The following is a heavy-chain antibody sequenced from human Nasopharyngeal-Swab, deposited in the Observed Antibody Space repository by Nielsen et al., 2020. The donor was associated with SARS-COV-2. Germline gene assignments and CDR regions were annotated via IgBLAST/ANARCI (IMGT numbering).Heavy chain of an antibody. CDR2: IDTVGSST. V-gene: IGHV3-74*01. CDR1: GFTFSSYW. D-gene: IGHD2-15*01. Sequence: GEALKISWAASGFTFSSYWMHWVRQARGKGLGWVSRIDTVGSSTIYADSVKGRFTISRDNAQNTLYLQMNSLTAEDAAVYYCARGVGPQPLPSYFDYWGQGTLVTVSS. J-gene: IGHJ4*02. CDR3: ARGVGPQPLPSYFDY.